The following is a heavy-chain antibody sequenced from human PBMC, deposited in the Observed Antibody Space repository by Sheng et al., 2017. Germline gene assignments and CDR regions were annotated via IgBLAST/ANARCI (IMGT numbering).Heavy chain of an antibody. CDR2: IIPMLGIP. D-gene: IGHD1-7*01. Sequence: QVQLVQSGAEVKKPGSSVKVSCRASGGTFSSYAFSWVRQAPGQGLEWMGGIIPMLGIPNYAQRFQGRVTITADKSTSTAYMELSSLRSEDTAVYCCARGNWNYLSDYWGQGTLVTVSS. J-gene: IGHJ4*02. CDR1: GGTFSSYA. CDR3: ARGNWNYLSDY. V-gene: IGHV1-69*10.